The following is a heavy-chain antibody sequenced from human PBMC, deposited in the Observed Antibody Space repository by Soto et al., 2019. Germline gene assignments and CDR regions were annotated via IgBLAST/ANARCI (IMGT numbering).Heavy chain of an antibody. J-gene: IGHJ4*02. CDR2: IYYSGST. D-gene: IGHD4-17*01. CDR3: ASLDYGDRLSFDY. Sequence: PSETLSLTCTVSGGSISSYYWSWIRQPPGEGLEWIGYIYYSGSTNYNPSLKSRVTISVDTSKNQFSLKLSSVTAADTAVYYCASLDYGDRLSFDYWGQGTLVTVSS. V-gene: IGHV4-59*01. CDR1: GGSISSYY.